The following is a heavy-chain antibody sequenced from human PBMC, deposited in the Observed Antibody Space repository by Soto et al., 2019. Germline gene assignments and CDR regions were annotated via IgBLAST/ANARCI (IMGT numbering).Heavy chain of an antibody. CDR3: ARRNGDWSYYYYGMDV. J-gene: IGHJ6*02. Sequence: QVQLVESGGGVVQPGRSLRLSCAASGFTFSSYAMHWVRQAPGKGLEWMTIISYDGSKEYYADSVKGRFTISRDNSKNNLYLQMNSLRAEDKAVYYCARRNGDWSYYYYGMDVWGQGTTVTVSS. D-gene: IGHD4-17*01. CDR1: GFTFSSYA. V-gene: IGHV3-30-3*01. CDR2: ISYDGSKE.